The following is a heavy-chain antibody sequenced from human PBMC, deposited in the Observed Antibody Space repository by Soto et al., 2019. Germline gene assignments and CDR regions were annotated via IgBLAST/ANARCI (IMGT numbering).Heavy chain of an antibody. Sequence: GASVKVSCKASGYTFTGYYMHWVRQAPGQGLEWMGWINPNSGGTNYAQKFQGWVTMTRDTSISTAYMELSRLRSDDTAVYYCARGYGSGTDDFDYRGQGTLVTVSS. V-gene: IGHV1-2*04. J-gene: IGHJ4*02. CDR3: ARGYGSGTDDFDY. D-gene: IGHD3-10*01. CDR2: INPNSGGT. CDR1: GYTFTGYY.